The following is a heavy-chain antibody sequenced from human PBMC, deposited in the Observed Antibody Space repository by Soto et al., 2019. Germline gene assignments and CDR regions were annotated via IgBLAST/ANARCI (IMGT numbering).Heavy chain of an antibody. Sequence: GGSLRLSCAASGFTFSSYAMSWVRQAPGKGLEWVSAISGSGGSTYYADSVKGRFTISRDNSKNTLYLQMNSLRAEDTAVYYCAKGTAYCGGDCYWAPSDYWGQGTLVTVSS. J-gene: IGHJ4*02. D-gene: IGHD2-21*02. V-gene: IGHV3-23*01. CDR3: AKGTAYCGGDCYWAPSDY. CDR2: ISGSGGST. CDR1: GFTFSSYA.